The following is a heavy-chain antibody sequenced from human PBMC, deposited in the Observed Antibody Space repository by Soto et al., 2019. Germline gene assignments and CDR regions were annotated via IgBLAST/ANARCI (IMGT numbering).Heavy chain of an antibody. CDR2: IYYSGST. CDR1: GGSISSSSYY. J-gene: IGHJ4*02. D-gene: IGHD3-22*01. CDR3: ARRRNYYDSSGYYWDFDY. V-gene: IGHV4-39*01. Sequence: PSETLSLTCTVSGGSISSSSYYWGWIRQPPGKGLEWIGSIYYSGSTYYNPSLKSRVTISVDTSKNQFSLKLSSVTAADTAVYYCARRRNYYDSSGYYWDFDYWGQGTLVTVSS.